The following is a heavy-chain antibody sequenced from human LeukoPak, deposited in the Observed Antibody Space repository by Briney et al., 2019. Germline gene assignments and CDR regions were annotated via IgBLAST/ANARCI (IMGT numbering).Heavy chain of an antibody. Sequence: SETLSLTCTVSGGSISSYYWSWIRQPPGKGLEWIGYIYYSGSTNYNPSLKSRVTISVDTSKNQLSLKPSSVTAADTAVYCCARGASYPRPTYYYYYYMDVWGKGTTVTVSS. CDR1: GGSISSYY. D-gene: IGHD2-2*01. CDR2: IYYSGST. CDR3: ARGASYPRPTYYYYYYMDV. J-gene: IGHJ6*03. V-gene: IGHV4-59*01.